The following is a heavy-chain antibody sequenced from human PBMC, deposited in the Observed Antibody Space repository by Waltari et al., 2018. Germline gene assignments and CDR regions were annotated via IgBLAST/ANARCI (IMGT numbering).Heavy chain of an antibody. V-gene: IGHV1-3*01. CDR1: GYTFTSYA. J-gene: IGHJ4*02. CDR3: ARVTRGSYCFDY. Sequence: QVQLVQSGAEVKKPGASVKVSCKASGYTFTSYAMHWVRQAPGQRLEWMGWINAGNGNTKYSQKFKGRVTITRDTSASTAYMELSSLRSEDTAVYYCARVTRGSYCFDYWGQGTLVTVSS. CDR2: INAGNGNT.